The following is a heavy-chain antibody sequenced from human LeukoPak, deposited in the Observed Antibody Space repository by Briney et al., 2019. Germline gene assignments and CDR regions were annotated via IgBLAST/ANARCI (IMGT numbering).Heavy chain of an antibody. Sequence: RAGGSLRLFCAASGFTFSSYWMNWARQAPGKGLEWVASINHNGNVNYYVDSVKGRFTISRDNAKNSLYLQMSNLRAEDTAVYFCARGGGLDVWGQGATVTVSS. CDR1: GFTFSSYW. CDR2: INHNGNVN. D-gene: IGHD3-16*01. V-gene: IGHV3-7*03. CDR3: ARGGGLDV. J-gene: IGHJ6*02.